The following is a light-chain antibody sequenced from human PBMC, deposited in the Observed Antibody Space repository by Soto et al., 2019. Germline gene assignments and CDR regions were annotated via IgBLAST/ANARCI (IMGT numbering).Light chain of an antibody. V-gene: IGKV3-15*01. CDR3: QQYNNCRPWT. CDR2: VAS. Sequence: EIRLTQSPGSLSVSLGDRVTXSCRVSQSVSSNLAWYQQKPIQAPMLLIYVASTRATGIPSMFSRRWSGPEFNLTISSLRAEDFAVCYCQQYNNCRPWTVGQGT. CDR1: QSVSSN. J-gene: IGKJ1*01.